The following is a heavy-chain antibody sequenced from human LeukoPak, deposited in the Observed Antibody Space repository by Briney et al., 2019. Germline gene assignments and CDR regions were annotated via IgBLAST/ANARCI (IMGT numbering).Heavy chain of an antibody. D-gene: IGHD5-18*01. CDR1: GYTFTSYY. J-gene: IGHJ4*02. CDR2: IIPIFGTA. V-gene: IGHV1-69*13. CDR3: ARDGGDTAMVSDY. Sequence: SVKVSCKASGYTFTSYYMHWARQAPGQGLEWMGGIIPIFGTANYAQKFQGRVTITADESTSTAYMELSSLRSEDTAVYYCARDGGDTAMVSDYWGQGTLVTVSS.